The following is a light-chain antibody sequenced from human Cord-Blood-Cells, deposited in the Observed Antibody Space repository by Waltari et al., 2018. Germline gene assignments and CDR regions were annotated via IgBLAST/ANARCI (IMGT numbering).Light chain of an antibody. J-gene: IGKJ2*03. Sequence: DIQMTQSPSTLSASVGDRVTITCRASQSISSWLAWYQQKPGKAPKLLIYKASSLESGVPSRYSGSGSGTEFTLTISSLQPDDFATYYCQQYNSYPYSFGQGTKLEIK. CDR3: QQYNSYPYS. V-gene: IGKV1-5*03. CDR2: KAS. CDR1: QSISSW.